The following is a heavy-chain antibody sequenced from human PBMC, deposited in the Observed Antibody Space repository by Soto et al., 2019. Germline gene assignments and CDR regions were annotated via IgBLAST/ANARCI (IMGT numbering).Heavy chain of an antibody. V-gene: IGHV4-31*03. J-gene: IGHJ6*02. D-gene: IGHD3-10*01. CDR1: GGSISSGGYY. CDR2: IYYSGST. Sequence: QVQLQESGPGLVKPSQTLSLTCTVSGGSISSGGYYWSWIRQHPGKGLEWIGYIYYSGSTYYNQSFKHRVTISVDTSKNQFSLKLSSVTAADTAVYYCARGMVRGVIGYYYGMDVWGQGTTVTVSS. CDR3: ARGMVRGVIGYYYGMDV.